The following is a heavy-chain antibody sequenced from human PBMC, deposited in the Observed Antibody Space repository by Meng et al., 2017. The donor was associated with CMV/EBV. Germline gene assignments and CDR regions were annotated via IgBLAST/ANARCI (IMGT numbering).Heavy chain of an antibody. CDR2: ISAYNGNT. D-gene: IGHD6-13*01. CDR1: GYTFTSYG. CDR3: AKEGAAAGLTNYYYGMDV. V-gene: IGHV1-18*01. J-gene: IGHJ6*02. Sequence: ASVKVSCKASGYTFTSYGISWVRQAPGQGLEWMGWISAYNGNTNYAQKLQGRVTMTTDTSTSTAYMELSRLRSDDTAVHYCAKEGAAAGLTNYYYGMDVWGQGTTVTVSS.